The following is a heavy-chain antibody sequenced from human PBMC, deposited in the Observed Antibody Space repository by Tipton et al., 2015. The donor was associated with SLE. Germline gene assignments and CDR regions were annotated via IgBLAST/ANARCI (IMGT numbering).Heavy chain of an antibody. CDR1: GGSFSSNY. J-gene: IGHJ6*02. Sequence: LSLSCAVYGGSFSSNYWSWIRQPPGKGLEWIGEINHSGSTNYNPSLKSRVTISVDTSKNQFSLKLSSVTAADTAVYYCAREGGPYYDLWSGYSRPYYYYGMDVGGQGTTVTVSS. CDR3: AREGGPYYDLWSGYSRPYYYYGMDV. CDR2: INHSGST. D-gene: IGHD3-3*01. V-gene: IGHV4-34*01.